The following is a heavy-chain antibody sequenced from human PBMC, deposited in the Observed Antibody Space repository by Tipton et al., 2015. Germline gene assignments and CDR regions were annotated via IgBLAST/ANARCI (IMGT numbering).Heavy chain of an antibody. J-gene: IGHJ4*02. CDR1: GYTFSSYG. V-gene: IGHV1-8*02. CDR3: ARARGRHGGLFDS. Sequence: QLVQSGAEVKKPGASVKVSCKASGYTFSSYGISWVRQAPGQGLEWMGWMNPNSGNTGYTQKFQGRVTMTRNTSISTAYMELSSLRSEDTAVYYCARARGRHGGLFDSWGQGILVTVSS. D-gene: IGHD6-25*01. CDR2: MNPNSGNT.